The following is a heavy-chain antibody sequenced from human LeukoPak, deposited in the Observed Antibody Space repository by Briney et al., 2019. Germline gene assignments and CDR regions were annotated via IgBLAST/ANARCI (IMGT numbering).Heavy chain of an antibody. CDR3: ARDWSDGFDY. D-gene: IGHD3-3*01. CDR2: IKQDGSEK. Sequence: GGSLRLSCAASGFTFSSYWMSWVRQAPGKGLEWVANIKQDGSEKYYVDSVKGRLTISRDNDKNSLYLQMNSLRADDTAVYHCARDWSDGFDYWGQGTLVTVSS. CDR1: GFTFSSYW. V-gene: IGHV3-7*01. J-gene: IGHJ4*02.